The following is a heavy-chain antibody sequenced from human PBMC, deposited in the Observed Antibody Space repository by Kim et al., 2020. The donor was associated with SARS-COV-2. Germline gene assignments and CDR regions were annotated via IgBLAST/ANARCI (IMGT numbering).Heavy chain of an antibody. D-gene: IGHD1-26*01. CDR2: INHSGST. CDR1: GGSFSGYY. CDR3: AVLRIVGGTDY. J-gene: IGHJ4*02. V-gene: IGHV4-34*01. Sequence: SETLSLTCAVYGGSFSGYYWSWIRQPPGKGLEWIGEINHSGSTNYNPSLKSRVTISVDTSKNQFSLKLSSVTAADTAVYYCAVLRIVGGTDYWGQGTLVTVSS.